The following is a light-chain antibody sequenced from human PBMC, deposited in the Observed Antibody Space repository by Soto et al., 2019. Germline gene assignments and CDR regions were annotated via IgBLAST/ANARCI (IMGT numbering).Light chain of an antibody. J-gene: IGKJ5*01. CDR1: QSIRTN. CDR2: GSS. CDR3: QQYNHWTSIT. Sequence: EIVMTQSPATLSVSPGERAILSCSASQSIRTNVAWYQQRPGQAPRLLIYGSSTRATDIPARFSGSGSVTESPLPISSLQSEDFAIYSCQQYNHWTSITFGQGTRLEF. V-gene: IGKV3-15*01.